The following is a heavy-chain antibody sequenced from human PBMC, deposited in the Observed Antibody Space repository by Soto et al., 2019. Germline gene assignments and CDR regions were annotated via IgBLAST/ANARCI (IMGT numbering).Heavy chain of an antibody. CDR2: IIPIFGTA. Sequence: GASVKVSCKASGGTFSSYAISWVRQAPGQGLEWMGGIIPIFGTANYAQKFQGRVTITADESTSTAYMELSSLRSEDTVVYYCASDLLYYDYVWGSYRYTGFDYWGQGTLVTASS. J-gene: IGHJ4*02. V-gene: IGHV1-69*13. CDR1: GGTFSSYA. CDR3: ASDLLYYDYVWGSYRYTGFDY. D-gene: IGHD3-16*02.